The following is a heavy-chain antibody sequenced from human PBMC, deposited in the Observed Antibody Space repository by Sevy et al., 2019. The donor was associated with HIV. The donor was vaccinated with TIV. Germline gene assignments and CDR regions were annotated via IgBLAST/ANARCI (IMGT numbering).Heavy chain of an antibody. CDR1: GGSFTDYS. J-gene: IGHJ4*03. Sequence: SETLSLTCAVYGGSFTDYSWTWIRQPPGKGLEWIGEITHSGRTNYSPSFRRRVTMSVDTSRNQFSLRLDSMTAADKAVYYCARGDFYLVDFEAIFLRYFDSWGEGTMVTVSS. CDR2: ITHSGRT. V-gene: IGHV4-34*01. D-gene: IGHD2-8*02. CDR3: ARGDFYLVDFEAIFLRYFDS.